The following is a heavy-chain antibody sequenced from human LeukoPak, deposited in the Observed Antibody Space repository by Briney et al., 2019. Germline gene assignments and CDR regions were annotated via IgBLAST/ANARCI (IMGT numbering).Heavy chain of an antibody. V-gene: IGHV3-23*01. D-gene: IGHD3-22*01. Sequence: GGSLRLSCAASGFTFSSYAMSWVRQAPGQGLEWVSAIGGSGGSTYYAYSVKGRFTISRDNSKNTLYLQMNSLRAEDTALYYCAKDTSYYYDNSGLYYFDYWGQGTLVTVSS. CDR2: IGGSGGST. CDR3: AKDTSYYYDNSGLYYFDY. CDR1: GFTFSSYA. J-gene: IGHJ4*02.